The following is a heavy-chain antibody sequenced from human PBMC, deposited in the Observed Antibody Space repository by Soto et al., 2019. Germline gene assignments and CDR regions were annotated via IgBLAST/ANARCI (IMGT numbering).Heavy chain of an antibody. CDR3: ARSYDSSGYSNADYYYYGMDV. Sequence: PGESLKISCKGSGYSFTSYWIGWGRQMPGKGLEWMGIIYPGDSDTRYSPSFQGQVTISADKSISTAYLQWSSLKASDTAMYYCARSYDSSGYSNADYYYYGMDVWGQGTTVTVSS. CDR1: GYSFTSYW. CDR2: IYPGDSDT. D-gene: IGHD3-22*01. J-gene: IGHJ6*02. V-gene: IGHV5-51*01.